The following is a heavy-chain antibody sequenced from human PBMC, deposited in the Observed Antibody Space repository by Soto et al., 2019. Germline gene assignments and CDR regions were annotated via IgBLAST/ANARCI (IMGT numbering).Heavy chain of an antibody. CDR3: ARNPSITMVRGVRSYYYYGMDV. J-gene: IGHJ6*02. Sequence: SVKVSCNASGGTFSSYAIIWVRQAPGQGLEWMGGIIPIFGTANYAQKFQGRVTITADESTSTAYMELSSLRSEDTAVYYCARNPSITMVRGVRSYYYYGMDVWGQGTTVTVSS. CDR2: IIPIFGTA. CDR1: GGTFSSYA. V-gene: IGHV1-69*01. D-gene: IGHD3-10*01.